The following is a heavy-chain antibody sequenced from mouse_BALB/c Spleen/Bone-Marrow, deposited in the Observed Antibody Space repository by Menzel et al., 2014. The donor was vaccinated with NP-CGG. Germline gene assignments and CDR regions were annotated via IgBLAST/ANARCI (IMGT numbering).Heavy chain of an antibody. J-gene: IGHJ2*01. V-gene: IGHV1-80*01. CDR1: GYPSSSYW. CDR3: ARKYGDY. Sequence: VQLQQSGAELVRPGSSVKISCEASGYPSSSYWMNWVKQRPGQGLEWIGQIYPGDGETNYNGKFKGNATLTADKSSSTAYMQLISLTSEDSAVYFCARKYGDYWGQGTTLTVSS. CDR2: IYPGDGET. D-gene: IGHD2-10*02.